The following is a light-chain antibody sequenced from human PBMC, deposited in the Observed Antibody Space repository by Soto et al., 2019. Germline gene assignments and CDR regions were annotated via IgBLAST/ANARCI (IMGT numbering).Light chain of an antibody. CDR1: QSISRL. CDR3: QQYNSYPLT. Sequence: DIQMTQSPSTLSASVGDRVIITCRASQSISRLLAWYQQKPGRAPTLLIYKASTLESGVPSRFSGSGSGTEFSLTINSLQPDDFATYYCQQYNSYPLTFGQGTRLDIK. J-gene: IGKJ5*01. CDR2: KAS. V-gene: IGKV1-5*03.